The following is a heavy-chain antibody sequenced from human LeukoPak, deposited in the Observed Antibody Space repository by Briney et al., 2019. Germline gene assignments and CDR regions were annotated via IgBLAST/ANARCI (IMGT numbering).Heavy chain of an antibody. CDR1: GGSFSGYY. J-gene: IGHJ4*02. V-gene: IGHV4-34*01. D-gene: IGHD2-8*01. CDR2: INHSGST. Sequence: SETLSLTCAVYGGSFSGYYWSWIRQPPGKGLEWIGEINHSGSTNYNPSLKSRVTISVDTSKNQFSLKLSPVTAADTAVYYCARGIGGVHFDYWGQGTLVTVSS. CDR3: ARGIGGVHFDY.